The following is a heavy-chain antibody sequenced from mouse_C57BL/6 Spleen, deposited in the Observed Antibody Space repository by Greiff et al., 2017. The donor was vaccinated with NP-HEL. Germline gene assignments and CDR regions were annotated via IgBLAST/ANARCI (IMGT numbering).Heavy chain of an antibody. J-gene: IGHJ3*01. CDR2: ISSGGSYT. Sequence: EVNVVESGGDLVKPGGSLKLSCAASGFTFSSYGMSWVRQTPDKRLEWVATISSGGSYTYYPDSVKGRFTISRDNAKNTLYLQMSSLKSEDTAMYYCARDVPSYWGQGTLVTVSA. CDR1: GFTFSSYG. V-gene: IGHV5-6*01. CDR3: ARDVPSY.